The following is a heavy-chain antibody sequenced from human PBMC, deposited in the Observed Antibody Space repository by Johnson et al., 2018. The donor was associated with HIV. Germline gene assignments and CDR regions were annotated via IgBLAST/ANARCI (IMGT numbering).Heavy chain of an antibody. CDR1: GFTFSNYW. CDR3: ARDIVVVVAANDAFDI. CDR2: IKQDGSEK. D-gene: IGHD2-15*01. V-gene: IGHV3-7*01. J-gene: IGHJ3*02. Sequence: VQLVESGGGLVQPGGSLRLSCAASGFTFSNYWMSWVRQAPGKGLEWVANIKQDGSEKYYVDSVKGRFTISRDNAKNSLYLQMNSLRAEDTAVYYCARDIVVVVAANDAFDIWGQGTMVTVSS.